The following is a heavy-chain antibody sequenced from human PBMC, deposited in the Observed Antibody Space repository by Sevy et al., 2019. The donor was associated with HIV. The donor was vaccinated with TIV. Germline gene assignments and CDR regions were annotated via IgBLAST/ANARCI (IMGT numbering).Heavy chain of an antibody. D-gene: IGHD6-19*01. J-gene: IGHJ4*02. CDR2: IIPMYNTP. CDR1: GATFSSDV. CDR3: ARGVTVAGSYFDY. Sequence: ASVKVSCKASGATFSSDVISWVRQVPGQGLEWMGGIIPMYNTPSYAQNFQRRVTITADGSTSTVYMDLSSLRSEDTAIYYCARGVTVAGSYFDYWGQGTLVTVSS. V-gene: IGHV1-69*13.